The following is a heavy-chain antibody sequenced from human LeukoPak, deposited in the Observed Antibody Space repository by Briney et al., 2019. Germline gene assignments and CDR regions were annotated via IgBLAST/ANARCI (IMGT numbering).Heavy chain of an antibody. V-gene: IGHV3-30*03. CDR3: ASLYPAVAGSLDY. CDR2: ISYDGSNK. Sequence: PGGSLRLSCAASGFTFSSYGMHWVRQAPGKGLEWVAVISYDGSNKYYADSVKGRFTISRDNSKNTLYLQMNSLRAEDTAVYYCASLYPAVAGSLDYWGQGTLVTVSS. J-gene: IGHJ4*02. CDR1: GFTFSSYG. D-gene: IGHD6-19*01.